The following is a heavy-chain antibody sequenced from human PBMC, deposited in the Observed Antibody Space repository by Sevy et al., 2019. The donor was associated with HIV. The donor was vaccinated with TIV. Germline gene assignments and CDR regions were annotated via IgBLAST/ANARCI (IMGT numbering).Heavy chain of an antibody. V-gene: IGHV3-74*01. J-gene: IGHJ6*02. CDR2: INSHGTIT. D-gene: IGHD3-3*01. CDR3: ARGQLLQFLEWPSYAMDV. Sequence: GEPLKISCAASGFTFSSHWMFWVRQTPGKGLVWVSHINSHGTITNYADSVKGRFAISRDNAKNIVYLQVNSLRAEDTAVYYCARGQLLQFLEWPSYAMDVWGQGTTVTVSS. CDR1: GFTFSSHW.